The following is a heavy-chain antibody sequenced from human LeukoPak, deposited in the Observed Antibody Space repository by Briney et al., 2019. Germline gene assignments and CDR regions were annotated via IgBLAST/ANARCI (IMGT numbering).Heavy chain of an antibody. CDR3: AREPTYYDSTGFDY. CDR2: NSGYNGNT. D-gene: IGHD3-22*01. CDR1: GYTFTNSD. V-gene: IGHV1-18*01. J-gene: IGHJ4*02. Sequence: GASVKVSCKASGYTFTNSDINWVRQAPGQGLEWMGWNSGYNGNTNYAQKFQGRVTMTTDTSTSTAYMELRSLRSDDTAVYFCAREPTYYDSTGFDYWGQGTLVTVSS.